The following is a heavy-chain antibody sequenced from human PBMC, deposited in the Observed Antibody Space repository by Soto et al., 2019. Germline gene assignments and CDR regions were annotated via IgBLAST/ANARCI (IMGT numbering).Heavy chain of an antibody. CDR1: GLTFSSYG. J-gene: IGHJ6*02. Sequence: QVQLVESGGGGVQPGRSLRLSCAVSGLTFSSYGMHWVRQAPGKGLEWVAVISSDGSNKYYTDSVKGRFTISRDNSKNTLYLQMNSLRAEDTAVYYCAKDLGVDPPRETYYYGMDVWGPGTTVNASS. CDR3: AKDLGVDPPRETYYYGMDV. CDR2: ISSDGSNK. V-gene: IGHV3-30*18. D-gene: IGHD2-15*01.